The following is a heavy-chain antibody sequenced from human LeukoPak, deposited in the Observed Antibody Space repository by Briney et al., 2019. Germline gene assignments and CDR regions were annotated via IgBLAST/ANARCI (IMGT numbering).Heavy chain of an antibody. CDR2: INPNSGGT. CDR1: GYTFTGYY. V-gene: IGHV1-2*02. D-gene: IGHD2-21*02. J-gene: IGHJ3*02. CDR3: ARSLINIVVVTAMNAFDI. Sequence: ASVKVSCKASGYTFTGYYMHWVRQAPGQGLEWMGWINPNSGGTNYAQKSQGRVTMTRDTSISTAYMELSRLRSDDTAVYYCARSLINIVVVTAMNAFDIWGQGTMVTVSS.